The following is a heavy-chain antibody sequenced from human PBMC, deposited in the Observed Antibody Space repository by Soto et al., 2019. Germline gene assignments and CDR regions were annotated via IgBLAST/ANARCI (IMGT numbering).Heavy chain of an antibody. CDR1: GFTFSSYE. D-gene: IGHD6-13*01. V-gene: IGHV3-48*03. CDR2: ISSSGSTI. J-gene: IGHJ4*02. Sequence: PGGSLRLSCAASGFTFSSYEMNWVRQAPGKGLEWVSYISSSGSTIYYADSVKGRFTISRDNAKNSLYLQMNSLRAEDTAVYYCARGISSSWYPYFDYWGQGTLVTVSS. CDR3: ARGISSSWYPYFDY.